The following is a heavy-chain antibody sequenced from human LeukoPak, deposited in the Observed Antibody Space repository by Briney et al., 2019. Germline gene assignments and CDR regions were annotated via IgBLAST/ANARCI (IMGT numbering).Heavy chain of an antibody. CDR2: INSDSSLM. Sequence: GGSLRLSCAASGFTFSSYSMNWVRQAPGKGLEWVSSINSDSSLMFYAESLKGRFTISRDNAKNSLYLQMNSLRAEDTAVYYCARDQYYYDSSGYYYEHDAFDIWGQGTMVTVSS. CDR3: ARDQYYYDSSGYYYEHDAFDI. V-gene: IGHV3-21*01. CDR1: GFTFSSYS. J-gene: IGHJ3*02. D-gene: IGHD3-22*01.